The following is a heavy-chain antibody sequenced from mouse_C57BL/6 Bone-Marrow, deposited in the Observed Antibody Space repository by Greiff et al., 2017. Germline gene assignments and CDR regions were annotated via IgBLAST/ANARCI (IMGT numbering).Heavy chain of an antibody. CDR1: GYTFTSYW. CDR2: LDPNSGGT. CDR3: ARMFLLLGLDY. Sequence: QVQLQQPGTELVKPGASVTLSCKASGYTFTSYWMHWVKQRPGRGLEWIRRLDPNSGGTKYNENFKSKATLTVANTSSTDYMKLSSLTAKDSAVYYCARMFLLLGLDYWGKATTLSDSS. D-gene: IGHD1-1*01. J-gene: IGHJ2*01. V-gene: IGHV1-72*01.